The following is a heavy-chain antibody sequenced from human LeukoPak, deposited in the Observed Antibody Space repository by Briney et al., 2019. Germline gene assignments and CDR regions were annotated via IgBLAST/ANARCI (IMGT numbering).Heavy chain of an antibody. CDR1: GHTLSRYG. V-gene: IGHV3-33*01. J-gene: IGHJ4*02. Sequence: GRPLRLFCGPSGHTLSRYGMLWVRRAPGKGGEWLAVIWYDGSNKYYADCEKGRFNLYRDNSQYALYLQMNVLRGEDTAVYYGARDGSGSDWGQGTMVTVSS. CDR2: IWYDGSNK. CDR3: ARDGSGSD. D-gene: IGHD3-10*01.